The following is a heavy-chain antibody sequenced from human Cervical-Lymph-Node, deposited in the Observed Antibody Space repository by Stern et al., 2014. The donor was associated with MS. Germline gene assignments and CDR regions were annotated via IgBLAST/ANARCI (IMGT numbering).Heavy chain of an antibody. D-gene: IGHD4-23*01. V-gene: IGHV5-51*04. CDR1: GYSFTSYW. CDR2: IYSGDSAT. CDR3: ARVTYGSNSAVDY. Sequence: EVQLVQSGAEVKKPGEYLKISCKGSGYSFTSYWIGWVRQMPGKGLEWMGNIYSGDSATRYSPFCQGQVTISVDKPISTAYLQWSSLKASDTAMYYCARVTYGSNSAVDYWGQGTLVTVSS. J-gene: IGHJ4*02.